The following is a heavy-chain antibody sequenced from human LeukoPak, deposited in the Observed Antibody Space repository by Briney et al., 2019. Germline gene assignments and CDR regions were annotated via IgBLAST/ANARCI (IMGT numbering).Heavy chain of an antibody. Sequence: SETLSLTCAVYGGSFSGYYWTWIRQPPGAGLEWLGYFYDSRDTNYNPSLKRRVTISIDMSNSQFSLRMTSVTAADTAIYYCARLLRPGGRTGDAFDIWGQGTMVTVSS. CDR1: GGSFSGYY. D-gene: IGHD1-26*01. V-gene: IGHV4-59*08. CDR2: FYDSRDT. CDR3: ARLLRPGGRTGDAFDI. J-gene: IGHJ3*02.